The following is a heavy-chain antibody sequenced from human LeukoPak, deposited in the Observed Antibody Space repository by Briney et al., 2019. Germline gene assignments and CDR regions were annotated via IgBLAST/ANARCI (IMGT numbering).Heavy chain of an antibody. J-gene: IGHJ4*02. CDR2: IYSGGST. CDR3: ARTTKEFDILTGYYFDY. V-gene: IGHV3-53*01. D-gene: IGHD3-9*01. CDR1: GFTVSSNY. Sequence: GGSLRLSCAASGFTVSSNYMSWVRQAPGKGLEWVSVIYSGGSTYYADSVKGRFTISRDNSKNTLSLQMNSLRAVDTAVYYCARTTKEFDILTGYYFDYWGQGTLVTVSS.